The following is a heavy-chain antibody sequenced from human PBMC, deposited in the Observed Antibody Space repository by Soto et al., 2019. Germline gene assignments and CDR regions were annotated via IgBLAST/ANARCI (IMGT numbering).Heavy chain of an antibody. CDR1: RLAFTNIA. V-gene: IGHV1-18*01. J-gene: IGHJ4*02. D-gene: IGHD2-21*02. CDR3: ARGVTPIDY. Sequence: APAELTSKARRLAFTNIAISWVRQAPGQGLEWMGWISAYNGNTNYAQNFQGRVTMTTDTSTSTAYMELRSLRSDDTAVYYCARGVTPIDYWGQGTLVTVSS. CDR2: ISAYNGNT.